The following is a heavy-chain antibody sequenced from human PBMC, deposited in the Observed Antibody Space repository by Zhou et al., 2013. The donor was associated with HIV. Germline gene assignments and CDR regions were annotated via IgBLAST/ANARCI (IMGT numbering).Heavy chain of an antibody. Sequence: QVQVIQSGTQVEEPGASVKVSCKASGYTFTSYDINWVRQATGQGLEWMGWISVYSGNTNSAQNLQGRVTMTTDTSTSTAYMELRSLRSDDTAVYYCARDCGLGGSRDFWGQGTLVTVSS. J-gene: IGHJ4*02. CDR1: GYTFTSYD. D-gene: IGHD1-26*01. V-gene: IGHV1-18*01. CDR3: ARDCGLGGSRDF. CDR2: ISVYSGNT.